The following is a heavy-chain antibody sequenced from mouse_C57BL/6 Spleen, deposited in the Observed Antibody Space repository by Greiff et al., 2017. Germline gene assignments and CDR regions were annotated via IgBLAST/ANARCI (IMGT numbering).Heavy chain of an antibody. CDR2: IDPSDSYT. J-gene: IGHJ3*01. CDR1: GYTFTSYW. Sequence: QVQLQQPGAELVMPGASVKLSCKASGYTFTSYWMHWVKQRPGQGLEWIGEIDPSDSYTNYNQKFKGKSTLTVDKSSSTAYMQLSSLTSEVSAVYYCARADGGFAYWGQGTLVTVSA. D-gene: IGHD2-3*01. V-gene: IGHV1-69*01. CDR3: ARADGGFAY.